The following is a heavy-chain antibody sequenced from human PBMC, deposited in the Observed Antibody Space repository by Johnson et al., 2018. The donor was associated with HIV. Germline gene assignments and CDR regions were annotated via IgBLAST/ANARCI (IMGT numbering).Heavy chain of an antibody. CDR2: ISYDGSSK. CDR3: AKVAVATAAGGVALDI. Sequence: VQLVESGGGVVQPGRSLRLSCAASGYTFSSYAMHWVRQAPGKGLEWVAVISYDGSSKYYADSVKGRFTISRDNAKNSLYLQINSLRVEDTAVYYCAKVAVATAAGGVALDIWGPGTMVTVSS. V-gene: IGHV3-30*04. D-gene: IGHD6-13*01. CDR1: GYTFSSYA. J-gene: IGHJ3*02.